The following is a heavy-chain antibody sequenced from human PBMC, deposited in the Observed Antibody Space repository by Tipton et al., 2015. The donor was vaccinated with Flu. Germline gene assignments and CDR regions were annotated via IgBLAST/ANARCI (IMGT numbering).Heavy chain of an antibody. V-gene: IGHV5-51*03. CDR1: GYTFSKYW. CDR2: IYPGDSDT. J-gene: IGHJ1*01. CDR3: ARPRASGAAECFQH. D-gene: IGHD1-26*01. Sequence: QLVQSGAEVKKPGESLKISCQGSGYTFSKYWIGWVRQMPGKGLEWMGIIYPGDSDTRYSPSFQGQVTMSADKSSNTAYLQWNSLKASDTAIYYCARPRASGAAECFQHWGQGSLVIVSS.